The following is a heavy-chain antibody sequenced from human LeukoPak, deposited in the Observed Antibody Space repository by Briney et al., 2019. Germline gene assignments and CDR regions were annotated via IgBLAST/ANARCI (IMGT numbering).Heavy chain of an antibody. Sequence: GGSLRLSCAASGFSFSSYWMHWVRQAPGKGLVWVSRINSDGSFTSYADSVKGRFTISRDNAKKSLFLQMSSLRAEDTAVYYCARDGEGSGWYDFDYWGQGTLVTVSS. CDR2: INSDGSFT. J-gene: IGHJ4*02. V-gene: IGHV3-74*01. CDR1: GFSFSSYW. CDR3: ARDGEGSGWYDFDY. D-gene: IGHD6-19*01.